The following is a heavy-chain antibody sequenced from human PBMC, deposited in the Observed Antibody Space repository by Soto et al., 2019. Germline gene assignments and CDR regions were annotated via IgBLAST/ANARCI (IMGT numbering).Heavy chain of an antibody. V-gene: IGHV1-46*01. D-gene: IGHD1-1*01. CDR1: GYTFTSYY. J-gene: IGHJ2*01. Sequence: QVQLVQSGAEVKKPGASVKVSCKASGYTFTSYYMHWVRQAPGQGLEWMGIINPSGGSTSYAQKFQGRVTMTKDTSTSTVYMELSSLRSEDTAVYYCARVSRGHWRFDLWGRGTLVTVSS. CDR3: ARVSRGHWRFDL. CDR2: INPSGGST.